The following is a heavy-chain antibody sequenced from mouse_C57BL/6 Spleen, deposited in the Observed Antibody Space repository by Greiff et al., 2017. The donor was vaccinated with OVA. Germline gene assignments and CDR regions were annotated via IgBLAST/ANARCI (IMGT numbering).Heavy chain of an antibody. J-gene: IGHJ4*01. Sequence: EVQRVESGEGLVKPGGSLKLSCAASGFTFSSYAMSWVRQTPEKRLEWVAYISSGGDYIYYADTVKGRFTISRDNARNTLYLQMSSLKSEDTAMYYGTRDRACYSGSSYGDAMDYWGQGTSVTVSS. V-gene: IGHV5-9-1*02. CDR3: TRDRACYSGSSYGDAMDY. CDR2: ISSGGDYI. D-gene: IGHD1-1*01. CDR1: GFTFSSYA.